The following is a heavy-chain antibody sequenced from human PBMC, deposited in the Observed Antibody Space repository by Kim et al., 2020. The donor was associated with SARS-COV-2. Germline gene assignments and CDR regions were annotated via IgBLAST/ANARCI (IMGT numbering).Heavy chain of an antibody. D-gene: IGHD6-13*01. J-gene: IGHJ4*02. CDR1: GFTFSSYS. CDR2: IISSGSYI. CDR3: ARVLTTSWSYFDY. Sequence: GGSLRLSCAASGFTFSSYSMNWVSQAPGKGLEWISSIISSGSYIYYADSMKGRITISRDNARSSLYLQMNSPRAEDTAVYYCARVLTTSWSYFDYWGQGTLVTVSS. V-gene: IGHV3-21*01.